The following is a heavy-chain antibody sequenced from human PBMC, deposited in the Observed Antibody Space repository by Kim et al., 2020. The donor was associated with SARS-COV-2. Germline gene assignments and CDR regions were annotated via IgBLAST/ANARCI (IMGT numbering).Heavy chain of an antibody. J-gene: IGHJ4*02. CDR1: GVSTRRYY. Sequence: SETLSLTCNVSGVSTRRYYWSWIRQPPGKGLVWIGSFYYSGGTNYLPSLKSRVTISVVTSTNQSSLKLSSVTGADTAVYFCARHDDYADPFDHWGQGILVTVSS. CDR2: FYYSGGT. D-gene: IGHD3-16*01. CDR3: ARHDDYADPFDH. V-gene: IGHV4-59*08.